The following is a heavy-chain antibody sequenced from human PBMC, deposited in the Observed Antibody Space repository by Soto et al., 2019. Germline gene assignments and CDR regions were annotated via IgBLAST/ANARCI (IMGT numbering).Heavy chain of an antibody. Sequence: EVQPVESGGGLVQPGGSLRLSCVASGFTFSSYAIPWVRQAPGKGLDYVSAISNTGDSTFYANSVKGRFTISRDNSKNKEYLQKGSERAEDRAVYDCARGRGGYDNGGQGTLVTVSS. J-gene: IGHJ4*02. CDR1: GFTFSSYA. V-gene: IGHV3-64*01. CDR3: ARGRGGYDN. CDR2: ISNTGDST. D-gene: IGHD1-26*01.